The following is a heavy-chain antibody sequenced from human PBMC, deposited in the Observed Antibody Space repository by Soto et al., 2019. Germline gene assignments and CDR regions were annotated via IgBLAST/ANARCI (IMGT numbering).Heavy chain of an antibody. CDR2: IYYSGST. V-gene: IGHV4-39*01. Sequence: SETLSLTCTVSGGSISSSSYYWGWIRQPPGKGLEWIGSIYYSGSTYYNPSLKSRVTISVDTSKKKFSLKLSSVTAADTAVYYCARDLKVTTSWWFDPWGQGTLVTVSS. D-gene: IGHD4-17*01. CDR1: GGSISSSSYY. J-gene: IGHJ5*02. CDR3: ARDLKVTTSWWFDP.